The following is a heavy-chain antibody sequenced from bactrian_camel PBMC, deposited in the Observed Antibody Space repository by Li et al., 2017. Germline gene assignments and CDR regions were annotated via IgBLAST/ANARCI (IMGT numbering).Heavy chain of an antibody. D-gene: IGHD5*01. CDR2: TYLWGGPT. Sequence: VQLVESGGGSVQPGGSLRLSCLASGLTQSSNCIGWFRQAPGKEREGVAATYLWGGPTTYSPSVKGQFTISDDSAKKTSYLQMDSLKPEDTAMYYCAVDWTLCGLSTPFGGYWGQGTQVTVS. CDR1: GLTQSSNC. J-gene: IGHJ6*01. CDR3: AVDWTLCGLSTPFGGY. V-gene: IGHV3S40*01.